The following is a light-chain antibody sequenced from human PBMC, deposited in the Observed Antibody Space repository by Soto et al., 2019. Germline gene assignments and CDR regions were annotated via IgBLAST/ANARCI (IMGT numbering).Light chain of an antibody. J-gene: IGKJ1*01. CDR1: QSISTW. V-gene: IGKV1-5*01. Sequence: IQLTHSPSFLSASVGDRVTITGRASQSISTWLAWYQQKPGRAPKILIYDASSLESGVPSRFSGSGSGTEFTLTISSLQPDDFATYYCQQYNSYSKTFGQGTKVDIK. CDR2: DAS. CDR3: QQYNSYSKT.